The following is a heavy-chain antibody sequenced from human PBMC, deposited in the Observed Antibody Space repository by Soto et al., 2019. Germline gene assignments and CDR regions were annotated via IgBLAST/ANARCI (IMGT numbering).Heavy chain of an antibody. CDR1: GYSFTSYW. D-gene: IGHD2-8*01. V-gene: IGHV5-51*01. J-gene: IGHJ5*02. Sequence: GESLKISCTGVGYSFTSYWIGWVRQMPGKGLEWMGIIYPGDSDTRYSPSFQGQVTISADKSIRTVYLQWSSLKASDTAMYYCARGYCTTNICDPWFDPWGQGTLVTVSS. CDR2: IYPGDSDT. CDR3: ARGYCTTNICDPWFDP.